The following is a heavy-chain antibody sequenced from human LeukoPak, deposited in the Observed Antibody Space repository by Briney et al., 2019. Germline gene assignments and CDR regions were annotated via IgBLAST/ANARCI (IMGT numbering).Heavy chain of an antibody. CDR3: ARGYTNSWYYFDY. CDR2: IKKDGSEK. Sequence: ETLSLTCAVSGGSISSGGYSWSWVRQAPGKGLEWVANIKKDGSEKYYVDSVKGRFTISRDNAKNSLYLQMNSLRAEDTAVYYCARGYTNSWYYFDYWGQGTLVTVSS. D-gene: IGHD6-13*01. CDR1: GGSISSGGYS. J-gene: IGHJ4*02. V-gene: IGHV3-7*01.